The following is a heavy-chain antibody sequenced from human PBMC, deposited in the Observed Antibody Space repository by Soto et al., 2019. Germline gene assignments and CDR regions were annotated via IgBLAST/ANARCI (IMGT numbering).Heavy chain of an antibody. CDR3: ARGSLAPIYCSGGSCSVEPFDY. Sequence: QVQLQESGPGLVKPSQTLSLTCTVSGGSISSGGYYWSWIRQHPGKGLEWIGYIYYSGSTYYNPSLKSRVTISVDTSKNQFSLKLSSVTAADTAVYYCARGSLAPIYCSGGSCSVEPFDYWGQGTLVTVSS. J-gene: IGHJ4*02. CDR1: GGSISSGGYY. D-gene: IGHD2-15*01. V-gene: IGHV4-31*03. CDR2: IYYSGST.